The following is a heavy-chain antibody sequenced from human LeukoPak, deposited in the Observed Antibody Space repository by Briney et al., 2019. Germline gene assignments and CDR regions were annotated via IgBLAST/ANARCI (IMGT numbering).Heavy chain of an antibody. CDR3: ARLIYGSGSYYKDY. V-gene: IGHV4-59*08. J-gene: IGHJ4*02. CDR2: IYYSGKT. CDR1: GGSIGIYY. Sequence: SETLSLTCTVSGGSIGIYYWNWIRQPPGKELEWIGYIYYSGKTNYNPSLKSRVTISVDMSRNQFSLKLTSVPAAHTAVYYCARLIYGSGSYYKDYWGQGTLVTVSS. D-gene: IGHD3-10*01.